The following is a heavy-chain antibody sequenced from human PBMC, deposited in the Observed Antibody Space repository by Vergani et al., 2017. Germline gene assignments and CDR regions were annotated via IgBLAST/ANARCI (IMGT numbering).Heavy chain of an antibody. Sequence: QVQLQQWGAGLLRPSETLSLTCGVYVGSFSANYWSWIRQPPGKGREWIGEINHSGSTNYNRSVKSRLTISVDTANHQFSVKLHSVTVADTAVYYCARGTGTTRAYWFDPWGQGTLVTVSS. D-gene: IGHD1-7*01. V-gene: IGHV4-34*01. CDR3: ARGTGTTRAYWFDP. CDR2: INHSGST. CDR1: VGSFSANY. J-gene: IGHJ5*02.